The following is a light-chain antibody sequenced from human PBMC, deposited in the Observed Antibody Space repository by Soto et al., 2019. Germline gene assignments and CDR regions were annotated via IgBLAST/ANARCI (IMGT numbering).Light chain of an antibody. V-gene: IGLV1-44*01. CDR3: AAWDDSLNGVV. Sequence: QSVLTQPPSASGTPGQRVTISCSGSSSNIGSNNVNWYQQLPGTAPKLLTYSNNQRPSGVPDRFSGSKSGTSASLAISGLQSEDEADYYCAAWDDSLNGVVFGGGTKLTVL. CDR1: SSNIGSNN. CDR2: SNN. J-gene: IGLJ2*01.